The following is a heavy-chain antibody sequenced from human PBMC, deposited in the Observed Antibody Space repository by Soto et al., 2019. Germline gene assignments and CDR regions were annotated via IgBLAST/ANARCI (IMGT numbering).Heavy chain of an antibody. CDR3: ARDEDSSGWYYFDY. D-gene: IGHD6-19*01. V-gene: IGHV3-74*01. CDR1: GFTFSSYW. Sequence: EVQLVESGGGLVQPGGSLRLSCAASGFTFSSYWMHWVRQAPGKGLMWVSRINRDGSTTSYADSVKGRVTISRDNGKNTLYLQMNSLRAEDTAVYYCARDEDSSGWYYFDYWGQGTLVTVSS. CDR2: INRDGSTT. J-gene: IGHJ4*02.